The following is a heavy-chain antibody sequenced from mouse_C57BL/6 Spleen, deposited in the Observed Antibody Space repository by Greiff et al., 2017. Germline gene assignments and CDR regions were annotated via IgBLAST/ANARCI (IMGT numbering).Heavy chain of an antibody. V-gene: IGHV1-55*01. CDR2: IYPCSGGT. J-gene: IGHJ1*03. CDR1: GYTFTSYW. CDR3: ARRTTDVHGV. Sequence: VQLQQPGAELVKPGASVKMSCKASGYTFTSYWMNWVKQRPGQGLEWIGDIYPCSGGTNYNEKFKGKATLTVDTSSSTAYMQLSSLTSEDSAVYYCARRTTDVHGVWGTGTTVTDSS. D-gene: IGHD2-13*01.